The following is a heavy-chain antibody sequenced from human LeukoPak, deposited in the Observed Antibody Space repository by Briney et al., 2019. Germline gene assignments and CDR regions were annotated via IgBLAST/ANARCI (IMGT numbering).Heavy chain of an antibody. CDR3: ARVGGGNDYYYYYYMDV. Sequence: ASVKVSCKASGYTFTSYGISWVRQAPGQGLEWMGWISAYNGNTNYAQKLQGRVTMTTDTSTSTAYMELRSLRSDDTAVYYCARVGGGNDYYYYYYMDVWGKGTTVTVSS. J-gene: IGHJ6*03. CDR2: ISAYNGNT. V-gene: IGHV1-18*01. CDR1: GYTFTSYG. D-gene: IGHD4-23*01.